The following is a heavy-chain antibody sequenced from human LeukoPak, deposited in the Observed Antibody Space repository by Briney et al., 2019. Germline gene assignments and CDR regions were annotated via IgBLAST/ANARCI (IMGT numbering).Heavy chain of an antibody. Sequence: PGGSLRLSCAASGFTFSDYYMSWIRQAPGKGLEWVSYISSSGSTIYYADSVKGRFTISRDNSKNTLYLQMDSLRADDTAVYYCAKGGRITGTMDYWGQETLVPVSS. D-gene: IGHD1-7*01. J-gene: IGHJ4*02. CDR1: GFTFSDYY. CDR2: ISSSGSTI. CDR3: AKGGRITGTMDY. V-gene: IGHV3-11*01.